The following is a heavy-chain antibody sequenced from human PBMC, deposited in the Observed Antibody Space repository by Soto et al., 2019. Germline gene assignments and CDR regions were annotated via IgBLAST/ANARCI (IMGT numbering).Heavy chain of an antibody. D-gene: IGHD6-13*01. CDR1: GGSISSGGYY. V-gene: IGHV4-31*03. CDR2: IYYSGST. Sequence: QVQLQESGPGLVKPSQTLSLTCTVSGGSISSGGYYWSWIRQHPGKGLEWIGYIYYSGSTYYNPSLKSRVTMSIDMSKKQFSLKLSSVTAADTAVYYCATHHSSSWYVGWGQGTLVSVSS. J-gene: IGHJ4*02. CDR3: ATHHSSSWYVG.